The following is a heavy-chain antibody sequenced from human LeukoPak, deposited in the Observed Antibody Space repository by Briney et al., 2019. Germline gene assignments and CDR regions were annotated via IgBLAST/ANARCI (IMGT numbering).Heavy chain of an antibody. CDR3: ARASFWSGYYRVDAFDI. Sequence: SETLSLTCTASGVSISSYYWSWIRQPPGKGLEWIGYIYYSGSTNYNPSLKSRVTISVDTSKNQFSLKLSSVTAADTAVYYCARASFWSGYYRVDAFDIWGQGTMVTVSS. V-gene: IGHV4-59*01. J-gene: IGHJ3*02. CDR2: IYYSGST. D-gene: IGHD3-3*01. CDR1: GVSISSYY.